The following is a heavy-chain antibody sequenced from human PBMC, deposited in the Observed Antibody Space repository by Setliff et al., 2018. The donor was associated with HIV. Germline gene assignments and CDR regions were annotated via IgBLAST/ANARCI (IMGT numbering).Heavy chain of an antibody. D-gene: IGHD5-12*01. J-gene: IGHJ4*01. Sequence: GGSLRLSCAGSGFTFSSYAMSWVRQGPGKGLEWVSSVSSSSSYIYYADSVKGRFTISRDNAKNSLSLQMNSLSAEDTAVYYCARQPLYNDYDWRSYYFDYWG. CDR3: ARQPLYNDYDWRSYYFDY. CDR1: GFTFSSYA. CDR2: VSSSSSYI. V-gene: IGHV3-21*01.